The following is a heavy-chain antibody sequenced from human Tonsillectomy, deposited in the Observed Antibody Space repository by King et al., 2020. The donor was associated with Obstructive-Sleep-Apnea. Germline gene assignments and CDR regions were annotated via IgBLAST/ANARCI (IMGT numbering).Heavy chain of an antibody. J-gene: IGHJ4*02. V-gene: IGHV4-34*01. CDR1: GGSFSGYY. CDR2: INHSGST. Sequence: VQLQQWGAGLLKPSETLSLTCGVYGGSFSGYYWSWIRQPPGKGLEWIGEINHSGSTNYNPSLKSRVTISVDTSKNQFSLKLSSVTAADTAVYYCARGYGDDGLGYWGQGTLVTVSS. CDR3: ARGYGDDGLGY. D-gene: IGHD4-17*01.